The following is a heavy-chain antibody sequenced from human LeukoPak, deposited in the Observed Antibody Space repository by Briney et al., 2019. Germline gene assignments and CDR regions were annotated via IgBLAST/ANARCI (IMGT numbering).Heavy chain of an antibody. J-gene: IGHJ4*02. V-gene: IGHV3-53*01. D-gene: IGHD2-15*01. Sequence: GGSLRLSCAASGFTFTYYAMNWVRQAPGKGLEWVSLIYSGGSTYYADSVMGRSTISRDKSNNTLYLQMNSLRAEDTAVYYCATGGRSGVAFESWGQGTLVTVSS. CDR1: GFTFTYYA. CDR2: IYSGGST. CDR3: ATGGRSGVAFES.